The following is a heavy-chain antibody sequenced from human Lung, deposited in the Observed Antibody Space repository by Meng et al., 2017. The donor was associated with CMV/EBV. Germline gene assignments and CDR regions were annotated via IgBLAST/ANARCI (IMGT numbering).Heavy chain of an antibody. CDR1: GGSFSGYY. CDR2: INHSGST. CDR3: ARLGYCSSTSCYPGNYYYGMDV. V-gene: IGHV4-34*01. J-gene: IGHJ6*02. Sequence: GSLRLXCAVYGGSFSGYYWSWIRQPPGKGLEWIGEINHSGSTNYNPSLKSRVTISVDTSKNQFSLKLSSVTAADTAVYYCARLGYCSSTSCYPGNYYYGMDVWGQGTXVTVSS. D-gene: IGHD2-2*01.